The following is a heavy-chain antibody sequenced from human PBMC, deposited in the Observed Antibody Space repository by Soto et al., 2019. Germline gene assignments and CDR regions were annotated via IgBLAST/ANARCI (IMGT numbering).Heavy chain of an antibody. CDR1: GGTFSSYA. D-gene: IGHD3-3*01. CDR3: ARVPDYDFWSSFHSFFAF. V-gene: IGHV1-69*13. Sequence: SVKVSCKASGGTFSSYAISWVRQAPGQGLEWMGGIIPIFGTANYAQKFQGRVTITADESTSTAYMEMSRLRSEDTAVYYCARVPDYDFWSSFHSFFAFWGQGTLVTVSS. CDR2: IIPIFGTA. J-gene: IGHJ4*02.